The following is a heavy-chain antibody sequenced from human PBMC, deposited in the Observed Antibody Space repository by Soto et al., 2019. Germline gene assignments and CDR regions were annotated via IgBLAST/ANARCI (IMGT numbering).Heavy chain of an antibody. J-gene: IGHJ6*02. D-gene: IGHD3-10*02. CDR1: GDTFTSYA. Sequence: QVQLVQSGAEVKKPGSSVKVSCKASGDTFTSYAVSWVRQAPGQGLEWMGKIIPAFGKTYYAQKFQGRLTISADDPTSTAYMELSSLVSADTAVYYCARDPLSSFAMDVWGQGTTVIVSS. V-gene: IGHV1-69*18. CDR2: IIPAFGKT. CDR3: ARDPLSSFAMDV.